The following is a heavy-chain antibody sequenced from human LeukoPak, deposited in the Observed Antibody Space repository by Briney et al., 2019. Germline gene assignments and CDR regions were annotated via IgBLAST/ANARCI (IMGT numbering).Heavy chain of an antibody. V-gene: IGHV4-39*01. D-gene: IGHD6-19*01. CDR2: IYYSGST. CDR3: ARHPLSIAVATYYFDY. J-gene: IGHJ4*02. CDR1: GGSISSSSYY. Sequence: SETLSLTCTVSGGSISSSSYYWGWIRQPPGKGLEWIGSIYYSGSTYYNPSLKSRVTISVDTSKNQFSLKLSSVTAADTAVYYCARHPLSIAVATYYFDYWGQGTLVTVSS.